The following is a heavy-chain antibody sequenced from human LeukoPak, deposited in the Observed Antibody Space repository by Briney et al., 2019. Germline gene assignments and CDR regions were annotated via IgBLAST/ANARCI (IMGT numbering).Heavy chain of an antibody. CDR3: ARGFHSSNWYYFEY. J-gene: IGHJ4*02. CDR1: GYTFTGYY. D-gene: IGHD6-13*01. CDR2: INPNSGGT. Sequence: GASVKVSCKASGYTFTGYYMHWVRQAPGQGLEWMGRINPNSGGTNYAQKFQGRVTMTRDTSISTAYMELSRLRSDDPAVYSCARGFHSSNWYYFEYWGQGTLGTVSS. V-gene: IGHV1-2*06.